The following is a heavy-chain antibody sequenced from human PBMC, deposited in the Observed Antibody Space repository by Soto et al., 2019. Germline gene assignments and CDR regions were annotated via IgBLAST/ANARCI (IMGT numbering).Heavy chain of an antibody. V-gene: IGHV4-34*01. Sequence: SETLSLTCAVYGGTFSGYFWTWVRQPPGKGLEWIGEIEHNGNNKINPSLKSRVTMSVDTSKNQISLTLTSVTAADTAVYFCARDFRYFPYWGKGPLVTVSS. CDR2: IEHNGNN. J-gene: IGHJ4*02. CDR3: ARDFRYFPY. CDR1: GGTFSGYF. D-gene: IGHD3-10*01.